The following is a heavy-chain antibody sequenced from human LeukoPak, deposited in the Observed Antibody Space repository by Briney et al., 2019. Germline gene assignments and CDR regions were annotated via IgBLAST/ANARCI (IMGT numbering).Heavy chain of an antibody. J-gene: IGHJ4*02. V-gene: IGHV3-30-3*01. D-gene: IGHD4-17*01. CDR3: ARDQHYGSYDY. CDR1: GFTFSSYA. CDR2: ISYDGSNK. Sequence: GGSLRLSCAASGFTFSSYAMHWVRQAPGKGLEWVAVISYDGSNKYYADSVKGRFTISRDNSKNTLYLQMKSLRAEDTAVYYCARDQHYGSYDYWGQGTLVTVSS.